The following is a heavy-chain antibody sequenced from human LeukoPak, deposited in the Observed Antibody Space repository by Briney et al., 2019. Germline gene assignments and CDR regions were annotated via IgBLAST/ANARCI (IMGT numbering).Heavy chain of an antibody. V-gene: IGHV7-4-1*02. J-gene: IGHJ4*02. D-gene: IGHD3-9*01. Sequence: ASVKVSCKASGYTFTSYAMNWVRQAPGQGLEWMGWINTNTGNPTYAQGFTGRFVFSLDTSVSTAYLQISSLKAEDTAVYYCARGQILTGCYYIGGHYYFDYWGQGTLVTVSS. CDR2: INTNTGNP. CDR3: ARGQILTGCYYIGGHYYFDY. CDR1: GYTFTSYA.